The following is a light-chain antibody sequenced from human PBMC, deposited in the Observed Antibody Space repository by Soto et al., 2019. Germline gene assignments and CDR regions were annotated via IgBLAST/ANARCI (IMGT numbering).Light chain of an antibody. V-gene: IGLV2-14*01. Sequence: QSVLTQPASVSGSPGQSITISCTGTSSDVGGYNYVSWYQQHPGKAPKLMIYDVSNRPSGVPNRFSGSKSGNTASLTISGLQAEDEADYYCSSYTSSSGVFGTGTKSPS. CDR3: SSYTSSSGV. CDR1: SSDVGGYNY. CDR2: DVS. J-gene: IGLJ1*01.